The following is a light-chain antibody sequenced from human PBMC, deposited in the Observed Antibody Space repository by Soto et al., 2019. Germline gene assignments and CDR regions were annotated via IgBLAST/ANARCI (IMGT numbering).Light chain of an antibody. CDR2: DVS. Sequence: QSALTQPASVSGSPGQSITISCTGTSSDVGGYKFVSWYQHHPGKAPKLIIYDVSNRPSGISNRFSGSKSGNTASLTISGLQAEDEADYYCGSYATIRTLLVFGGGTKLTVL. V-gene: IGLV2-14*03. CDR1: SSDVGGYKF. J-gene: IGLJ3*02. CDR3: GSYATIRTLLV.